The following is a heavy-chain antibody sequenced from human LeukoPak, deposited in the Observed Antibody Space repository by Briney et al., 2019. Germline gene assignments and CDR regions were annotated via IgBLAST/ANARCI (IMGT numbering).Heavy chain of an antibody. D-gene: IGHD6-13*01. CDR1: GYIFTDYY. V-gene: IGHV1-2*04. J-gene: IGHJ6*02. Sequence: ASVKVSCKASGYIFTDYYMHWVRQAPGQELGWMGWINPNSGGTNYAQKFQGWVTMTRDTSISTAYMELSRLRSDDTAVYYCARDLGAAAGYYGMDVWGQGTTVTVSS. CDR2: INPNSGGT. CDR3: ARDLGAAAGYYGMDV.